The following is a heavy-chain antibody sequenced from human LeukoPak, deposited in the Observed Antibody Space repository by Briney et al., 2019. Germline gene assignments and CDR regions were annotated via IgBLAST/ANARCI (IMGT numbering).Heavy chain of an antibody. V-gene: IGHV4-31*03. CDR1: GGSISGRTYY. CDR3: ARDAYGGNGGFDP. D-gene: IGHD4-23*01. Sequence: SETLSLTCSASGGSISGRTYYWTWIRQHPGKGLEWIGYIYNSATTYYNPSLKSRVTISLDTSKNQFSLSLTSVTAADTAVYFCARDAYGGNGGFDPWGQGTLVTVSS. J-gene: IGHJ5*02. CDR2: IYNSATT.